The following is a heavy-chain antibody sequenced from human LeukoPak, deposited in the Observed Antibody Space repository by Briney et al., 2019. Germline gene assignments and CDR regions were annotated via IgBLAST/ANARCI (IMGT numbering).Heavy chain of an antibody. D-gene: IGHD3-22*01. CDR3: ARLSQTPDYYSNGGYYYLGY. CDR1: RYTFTSYD. V-gene: IGHV1-8*01. Sequence: ASVKVSCKASRYTFTSYDINWGREAAGQGREWREWMNPNTGRTGFAQKFQGRLTMTRDTSISTAYMELSSLRSEDTAVYYCARLSQTPDYYSNGGYYYLGYWGQGTPVTVSS. CDR2: MNPNTGRT. J-gene: IGHJ4*02.